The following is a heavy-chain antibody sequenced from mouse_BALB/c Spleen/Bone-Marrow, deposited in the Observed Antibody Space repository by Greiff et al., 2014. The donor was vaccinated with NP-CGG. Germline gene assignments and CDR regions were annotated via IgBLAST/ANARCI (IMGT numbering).Heavy chain of an antibody. CDR3: TRDRGVQGYAMDY. CDR2: ISDGGSYI. Sequence: EVNVVESGGGLVKPGGSLKLSCAASGFTFSDFYMYWVRQTPEKRLEWVATISDGGSYIYCPDSVKGRFTISRDDAKNNLYLQMSSLKSEDTAMYYCTRDRGVQGYAMDYWGQGTSVTVSS. J-gene: IGHJ4*01. V-gene: IGHV5-4*02. D-gene: IGHD2-14*01. CDR1: GFTFSDFY.